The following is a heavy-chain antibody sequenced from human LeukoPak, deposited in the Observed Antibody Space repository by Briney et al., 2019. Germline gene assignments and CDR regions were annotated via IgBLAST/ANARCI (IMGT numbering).Heavy chain of an antibody. J-gene: IGHJ4*02. D-gene: IGHD6-13*01. CDR1: GFTVGRNY. CDR3: GSSSSWSYIDY. CDR2: IYSGGST. Sequence: GGSLRLSCAASGFTVGRNYMSWVRQAPGKGLEWVSVIYSGGSTYYADSVKGRFTISRDNSKNTVYLQMNSLRAEDTAVYYCGSSSSWSYIDYWGQGTLVTVSS. V-gene: IGHV3-53*01.